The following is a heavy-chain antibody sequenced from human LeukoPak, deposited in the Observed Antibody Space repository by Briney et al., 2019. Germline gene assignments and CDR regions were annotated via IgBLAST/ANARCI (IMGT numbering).Heavy chain of an antibody. V-gene: IGHV3-33*06. J-gene: IGHJ4*02. CDR3: AKPTRGSGSFLIVY. CDR2: IWNDGSYK. CDR1: GFTFSSCG. D-gene: IGHD1-26*01. Sequence: GGSLRLSCAASGFTFSSCGMHWVRQAPGKGLEWVAVIWNDGSYKYYADSVKGRFTISRDNSKNTLYLEMNSLRAEDTAVYYCAKPTRGSGSFLIVYWGQGTLVTVSS.